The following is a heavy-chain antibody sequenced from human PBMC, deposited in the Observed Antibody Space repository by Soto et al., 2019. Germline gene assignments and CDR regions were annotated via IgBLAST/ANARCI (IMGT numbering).Heavy chain of an antibody. D-gene: IGHD3-22*01. CDR2: ISSSSSDT. Sequence: QVQLVESGGGLVKPGGSLRLSCAASGFTFSDYYMSWIRQAPGKGLEWVSYISSSSSDTHYAASVKGRFTISRDNAKTSLYLHMNSLRAEATAVYYCASFFYDSSFSGVWGQGTTVTFSS. CDR3: ASFFYDSSFSGV. CDR1: GFTFSDYY. V-gene: IGHV3-11*06. J-gene: IGHJ6*02.